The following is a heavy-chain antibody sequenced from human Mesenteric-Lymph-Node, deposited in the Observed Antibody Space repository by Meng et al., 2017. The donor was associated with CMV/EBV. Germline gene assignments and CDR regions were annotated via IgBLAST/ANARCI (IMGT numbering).Heavy chain of an antibody. CDR3: ARDRAVVVPAAIYYYYYGMDV. J-gene: IGHJ6*02. V-gene: IGHV3-21*01. Sequence: GGSLRLSCAGSGFTFNNAWMSWVRQAPGKGLEWVSSISSSSSYIYYADSVKGRFTISRDNAKNSLYLQMNSLRAEDTAVYYCARDRAVVVPAAIYYYYYGMDVWGQGTTVTVSS. D-gene: IGHD2-2*01. CDR2: ISSSSSYI. CDR1: GFTFNNAW.